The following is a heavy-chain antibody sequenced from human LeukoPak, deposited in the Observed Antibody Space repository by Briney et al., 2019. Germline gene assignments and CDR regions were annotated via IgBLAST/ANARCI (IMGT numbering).Heavy chain of an antibody. CDR1: GVSISSYY. J-gene: IGHJ5*02. D-gene: IGHD3-3*01. CDR3: ARSPENYDFWSGHLNWFDP. CDR2: IYSSGST. Sequence: SETLSLTCSVSGVSISSYYWSWIRQPPGKGLEWIGYIYSSGSTNYNPSLKSRVSMSVDTSKSQFSLKLSSVTAADTAVYYCARSPENYDFWSGHLNWFDPWGQGTLVTVSS. V-gene: IGHV4-59*12.